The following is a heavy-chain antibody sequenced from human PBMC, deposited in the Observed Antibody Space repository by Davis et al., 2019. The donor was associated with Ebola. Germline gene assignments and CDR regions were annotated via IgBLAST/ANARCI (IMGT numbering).Heavy chain of an antibody. J-gene: IGHJ4*02. CDR2: MNPNNGNT. D-gene: IGHD3-10*01. Sequence: ASVKVSCKASGGTFSSYAISWVRQAPGQGLGWMGWMNPNNGNTGYAQKFQGRVTMTRNNAISTAYMEVSSLRSEDTAVYYCARAPTWSQINYYCFDYWGQGTLVAVSS. CDR3: ARAPTWSQINYYCFDY. CDR1: GGTFSSYA. V-gene: IGHV1-8*02.